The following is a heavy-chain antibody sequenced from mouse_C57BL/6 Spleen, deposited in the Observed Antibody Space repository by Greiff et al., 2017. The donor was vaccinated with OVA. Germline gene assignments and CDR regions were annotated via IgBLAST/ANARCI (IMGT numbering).Heavy chain of an antibody. CDR2: ISDGGSYT. V-gene: IGHV5-4*01. Sequence: EVNVVESGGGLVKPGGSLKLSCAASGFTFSSYAMSWVRQTPEKRLEWVATISDGGSYTYYPDNVKGRFTISRDNAKNNLYLQMSHLKSEDTAMYYCARDGDYGSSYRAMDYWGQGTSVTVSS. D-gene: IGHD1-1*01. CDR3: ARDGDYGSSYRAMDY. J-gene: IGHJ4*01. CDR1: GFTFSSYA.